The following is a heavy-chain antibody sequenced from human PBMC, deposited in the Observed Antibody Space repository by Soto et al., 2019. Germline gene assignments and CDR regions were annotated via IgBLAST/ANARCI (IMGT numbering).Heavy chain of an antibody. D-gene: IGHD2-15*01. J-gene: IGHJ1*01. CDR3: ASGYCSDGGCPLS. V-gene: IGHV4-59*01. Sequence: IRQPPGKGLDWIGYIYNSGSTNYNPSLMSRVTISVDTSKNQFSLKPRSVAAAETAVFYCASGYCSDGGCPLSWGEGTLVTVSS. CDR2: IYNSGST.